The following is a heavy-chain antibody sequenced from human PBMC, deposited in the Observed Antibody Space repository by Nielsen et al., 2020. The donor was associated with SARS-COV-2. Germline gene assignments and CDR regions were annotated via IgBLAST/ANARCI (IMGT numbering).Heavy chain of an antibody. D-gene: IGHD3-3*01. CDR1: GGSISSNSYY. Sequence: ETLSLTCSVSGGSISSNSYYWHWIRQSPGQGLEWIGRFFYSDGADYNPSLNSRVSISMDTSKNQFSLKLRSVTAADTAVYYCARGTIFGVVPNAFDIWGQGTMVTVSS. J-gene: IGHJ3*02. CDR2: FFYSDGA. V-gene: IGHV4-39*07. CDR3: ARGTIFGVVPNAFDI.